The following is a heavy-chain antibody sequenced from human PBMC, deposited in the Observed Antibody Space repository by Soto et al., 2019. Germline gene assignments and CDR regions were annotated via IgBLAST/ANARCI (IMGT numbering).Heavy chain of an antibody. CDR2: IIPIFGTA. V-gene: IGHV1-69*13. J-gene: IGHJ6*02. D-gene: IGHD3-3*01. Sequence: GASVQFSSRAYGGTFSSYAISWLRAAPCLGLAWEGGIIPIFGTANYAQKFQGRVTITADESTSTAYMELSSLRSEDTAVYYCARPSITIFGVDATNYYYYGMDVWGQGTTVT. CDR3: ARPSITIFGVDATNYYYYGMDV. CDR1: GGTFSSYA.